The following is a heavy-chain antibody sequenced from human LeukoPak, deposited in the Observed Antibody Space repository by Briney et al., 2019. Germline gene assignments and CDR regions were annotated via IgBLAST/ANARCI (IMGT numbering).Heavy chain of an antibody. CDR1: GGSISSYY. V-gene: IGHV4-4*07. J-gene: IGHJ4*02. CDR2: IYTSGST. D-gene: IGHD3-22*01. Sequence: SETLSLTCTVSGGSISSYYWSWIRQPAGKGLEWIGRIYTSGSTNYNPSLKSRVTMSVDTSKNQFSLKLSSVTAADTAVYYCARGSAVVSAFDYWGQETLVTVSS. CDR3: ARGSAVVSAFDY.